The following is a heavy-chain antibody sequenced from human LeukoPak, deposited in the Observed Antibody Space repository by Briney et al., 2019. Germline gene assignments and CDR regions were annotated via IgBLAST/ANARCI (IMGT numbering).Heavy chain of an antibody. CDR1: GFTFSSYA. Sequence: GGSLRLSCAASGFTFSSYAMHWVRQAPGKGLEWVAVISYDGSNKYYADSVKGRFTISRDNSKNTLYLQMNSLRAEDTAVYYCARDLYGTTRYYFDYWGQGTLVTVSS. CDR2: ISYDGSNK. J-gene: IGHJ4*02. D-gene: IGHD4-11*01. V-gene: IGHV3-30-3*01. CDR3: ARDLYGTTRYYFDY.